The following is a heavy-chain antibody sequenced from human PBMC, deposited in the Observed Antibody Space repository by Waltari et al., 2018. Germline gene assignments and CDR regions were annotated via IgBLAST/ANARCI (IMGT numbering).Heavy chain of an antibody. CDR2: SSTNTGTP. D-gene: IGHD5-18*01. CDR1: GYIFTTYA. J-gene: IGHJ4*02. CDR3: ARGIQLWGRGSWYFDD. Sequence: QVQLVQSGSELTKPGASVKVSCKASGYIFTTYAMNWVRQAPGQGLEWMGWSSTNTGTPTFAQGFTGRFVFSLDTSVSTAYLQISSLKAEDTAVYYCARGIQLWGRGSWYFDDWGQGTLVTVSS. V-gene: IGHV7-4-1*02.